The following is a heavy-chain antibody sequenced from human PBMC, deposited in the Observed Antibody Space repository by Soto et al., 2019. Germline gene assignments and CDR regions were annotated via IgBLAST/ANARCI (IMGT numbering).Heavy chain of an antibody. CDR3: ARQPLLDGMDV. CDR1: GYNFIGYW. J-gene: IGHJ6*02. V-gene: IGHV5-10-1*01. D-gene: IGHD2-8*02. Sequence: RGESLKISCEGSGYNFIGYWITWVRQMPGKGLEWMGRIDPSDSYTNYSPSFQGHVTISADKSISTAYLQWSSLKASDSAMYYCARQPLLDGMDVWGQGXTVTVYS. CDR2: IDPSDSYT.